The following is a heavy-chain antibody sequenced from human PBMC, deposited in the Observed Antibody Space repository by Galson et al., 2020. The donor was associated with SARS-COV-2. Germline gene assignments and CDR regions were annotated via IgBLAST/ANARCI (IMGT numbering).Heavy chain of an antibody. J-gene: IGHJ3*01. Sequence: TGGSLRLSCAAPGSTLSRYGMHWVRQAPGTGLEWVAVISGNGTEKHYADSVKGRFTIARDNSKNMLYLEMNSLRPEDTAVYFCATDSKYGDHLDAFDFWGQGTVVTVSS. V-gene: IGHV3-30*03. CDR3: ATDSKYGDHLDAFDF. D-gene: IGHD4-17*01. CDR1: GSTLSRYG. CDR2: ISGNGTEK.